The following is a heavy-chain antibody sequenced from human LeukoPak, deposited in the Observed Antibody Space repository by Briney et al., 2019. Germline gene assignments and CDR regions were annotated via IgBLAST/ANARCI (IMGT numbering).Heavy chain of an antibody. CDR1: GGSFSGYY. CDR2: INHSGST. D-gene: IGHD3-22*01. Sequence: SETLSLTCAVYGGSFSGYYWSWIRQPPGKGLEWIGEINHSGSTNYNPSLKSRVTISVDTSKDQFSLKLSSVTAADTAVYYCARVLSHYDSSGYYYAHLRYFDYWGQGTLVTVSS. J-gene: IGHJ4*02. CDR3: ARVLSHYDSSGYYYAHLRYFDY. V-gene: IGHV4-34*01.